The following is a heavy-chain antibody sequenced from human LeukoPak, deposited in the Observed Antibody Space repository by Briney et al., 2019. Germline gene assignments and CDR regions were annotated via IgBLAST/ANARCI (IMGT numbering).Heavy chain of an antibody. CDR1: GGSISSHY. Sequence: SETLSLTCSVSGGSISSHYWNWIRQPPGKGLEWIWYIFYSGTTNYNPSLKSRVTISVDTSKSQFSLKLSSVTAADTAVYYCATDGSVKDYYYYYYMDVWGKGTTVTVSS. D-gene: IGHD3-10*01. CDR3: ATDGSVKDYYYYYYMDV. CDR2: IFYSGTT. V-gene: IGHV4-59*11. J-gene: IGHJ6*03.